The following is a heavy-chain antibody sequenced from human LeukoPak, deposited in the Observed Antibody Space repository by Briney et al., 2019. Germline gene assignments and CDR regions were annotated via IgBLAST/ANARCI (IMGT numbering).Heavy chain of an antibody. Sequence: GGSLRLSCAASGFSFSTHDMSWVRQAPGKGLEWVSAISRSGDGTTYADSVKGRFTISRDNSKNTLFLQMNSLRAEDTAIYYCARAVGLWYFDPWGRGSLVTVSS. CDR2: ISRSGDGT. V-gene: IGHV3-23*01. CDR1: GFSFSTHD. J-gene: IGHJ2*01. D-gene: IGHD5/OR15-5a*01. CDR3: ARAVGLWYFDP.